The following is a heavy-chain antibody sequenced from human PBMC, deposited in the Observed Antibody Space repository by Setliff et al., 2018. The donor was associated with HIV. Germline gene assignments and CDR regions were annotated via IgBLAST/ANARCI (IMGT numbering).Heavy chain of an antibody. V-gene: IGHV3-30*14. CDR3: ARVGYKDASDI. J-gene: IGHJ3*02. Sequence: LRLSCAGSGFIFSSYTMHWVRQAPGKGLEWVALIFYDGGTKWYADSVQGRFTISRDNSKNTLYLQMDSLRIEDTAVYYCARVGYKDASDIWGQGTMVTVSS. CDR2: IFYDGGTK. CDR1: GFIFSSYT. D-gene: IGHD5-18*01.